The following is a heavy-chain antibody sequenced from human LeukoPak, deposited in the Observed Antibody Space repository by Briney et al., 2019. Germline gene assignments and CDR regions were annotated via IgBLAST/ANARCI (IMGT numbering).Heavy chain of an antibody. CDR3: ARGAPRKFDP. V-gene: IGHV1-18*01. J-gene: IGHJ5*02. CDR1: GYTINTYG. CDR2: ISPYSGKT. Sequence: APVKVSCKASGYTINTYGISWVRQAPGQGLEWMGWISPYSGKTNYAQKFQGRVTMTTDTSTSTAYMELRSLRSDDTAVFYCARGAPRKFDPWGQGTLVTVSS.